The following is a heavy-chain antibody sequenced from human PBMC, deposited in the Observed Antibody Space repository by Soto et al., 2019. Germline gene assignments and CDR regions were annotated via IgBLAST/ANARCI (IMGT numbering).Heavy chain of an antibody. D-gene: IGHD2-2*01. Sequence: LSLTCAVYGGSFSGYYWSWIRQPPGKGLEWIGAINHSGSTNYNPSLKSRVTISVDTSKNQFSLKLSSVTAADTAVYYCARYCSSTSCTSYYYGMDVWGQGTTVTVSS. CDR3: ARYCSSTSCTSYYYGMDV. CDR2: INHSGST. CDR1: GGSFSGYY. V-gene: IGHV4-34*01. J-gene: IGHJ6*02.